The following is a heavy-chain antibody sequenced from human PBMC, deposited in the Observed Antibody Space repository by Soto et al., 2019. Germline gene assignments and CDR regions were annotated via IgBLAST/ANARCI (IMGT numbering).Heavy chain of an antibody. CDR3: AREPQIPGCSGASCFSSDLVFGPDF. J-gene: IGHJ4*02. CDR1: GFNFSDYA. V-gene: IGHV3-30-3*01. CDR2: LSYDGYTQ. D-gene: IGHD2-15*01. Sequence: QVQLVESGGGVVQPGRSLRLSCAASGFNFSDYAMHWVRQAPGRGLEWVAVLSYDGYTQSHAESVKGRFTVSRDISKNTLYLQMNSLRLEDTAVYFCAREPQIPGCSGASCFSSDLVFGPDFWGQGTLVTVSS.